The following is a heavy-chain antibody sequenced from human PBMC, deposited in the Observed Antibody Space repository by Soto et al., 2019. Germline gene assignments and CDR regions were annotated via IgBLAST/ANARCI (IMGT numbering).Heavy chain of an antibody. D-gene: IGHD1-7*01. Sequence: EVRLLESGGGVVQPGGSLRLSCATSGVTFSNYAMSWVRQAPGGGLEWVSSMSGSGSTTYYADSVRGRFTISRDRSKNTLYPYLTRMRAADTALSYRATNQERELPRVIDFWGPGTLVSVSS. J-gene: IGHJ4*02. CDR2: MSGSGSTT. V-gene: IGHV3-23*01. CDR3: ATNQERELPRVIDF. CDR1: GVTFSNYA.